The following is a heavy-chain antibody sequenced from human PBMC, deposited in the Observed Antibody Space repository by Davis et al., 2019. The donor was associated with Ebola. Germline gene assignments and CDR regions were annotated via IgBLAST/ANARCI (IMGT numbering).Heavy chain of an antibody. Sequence: PSETLSLTCAVYGGSFSGYYWSWIRQPPGKGLEWIGEINHSGSTNYNPSLKSRVTISVDTSKNQFSLKLSSVAAADTAVYYCARRSRVAAALGYWYFDLWGRGTLVTVSS. J-gene: IGHJ2*01. V-gene: IGHV4-34*01. CDR2: INHSGST. CDR1: GGSFSGYY. D-gene: IGHD6-13*01. CDR3: ARRSRVAAALGYWYFDL.